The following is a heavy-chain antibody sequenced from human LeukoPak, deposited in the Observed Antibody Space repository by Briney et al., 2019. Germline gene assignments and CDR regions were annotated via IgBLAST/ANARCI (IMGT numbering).Heavy chain of an antibody. Sequence: GGSLRLSCAASGFTFDDYGMSWVRQAPGKGLEWISGVNWNGGSTGYADSVKGRFTISRDNAKNSLYLQMNSLGAEDTAVYYCARGITGHYGNDFWGQGTLVTVSS. CDR3: ARGITGHYGNDF. CDR2: VNWNGGST. CDR1: GFTFDDYG. D-gene: IGHD3-9*01. J-gene: IGHJ4*02. V-gene: IGHV3-20*04.